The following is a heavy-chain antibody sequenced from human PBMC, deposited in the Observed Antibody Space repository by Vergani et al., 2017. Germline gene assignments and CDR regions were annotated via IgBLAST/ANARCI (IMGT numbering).Heavy chain of an antibody. D-gene: IGHD3-22*01. V-gene: IGHV1-69*18. CDR3: ARDGALYYYDSSGYPYYFDY. CDR1: GGTFSSYA. CDR2: IIPIFGTA. Sequence: QVQLVQSGAEVKKPGSSVKVSCKASGGTFSSYAISWVRQAPGQGLEWMGRIIPIFGTANYAQKFQGRVTITAEESTSTAYMELSSLRSEDTAVYYCARDGALYYYDSSGYPYYFDYWGQGTLVTVSS. J-gene: IGHJ4*02.